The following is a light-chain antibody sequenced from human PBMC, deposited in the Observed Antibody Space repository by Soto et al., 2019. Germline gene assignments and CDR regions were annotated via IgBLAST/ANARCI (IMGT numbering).Light chain of an antibody. CDR3: QTWGTGIWV. V-gene: IGLV4-69*01. CDR1: SGHSSYA. J-gene: IGLJ3*02. Sequence: QAVVTQSPSASASLGASVKLTCTLSSGHSSYAIAWHQQQPEKGPRYLMKLNSDGSHSKGDGNPDRFSGSSSRAERYLTISSLKSEDEADYYCQTWGTGIWVFGGGTKLTVL. CDR2: LNSDGSH.